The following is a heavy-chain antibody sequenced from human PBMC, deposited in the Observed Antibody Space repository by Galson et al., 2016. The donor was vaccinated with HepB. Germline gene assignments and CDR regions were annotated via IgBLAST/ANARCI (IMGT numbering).Heavy chain of an antibody. D-gene: IGHD6-13*01. CDR2: IYHTGST. Sequence: SETLSLTCAVSGGSISNNWWTWVRQPPGMGPEWIGEIYHTGSTNYNPSLESRVTISVDKSKNQFSLRLTSVTAADTAVYYCARGTGIGDYWGQGILVTVSS. V-gene: IGHV4-4*02. CDR3: ARGTGIGDY. J-gene: IGHJ4*02. CDR1: GGSISNNW.